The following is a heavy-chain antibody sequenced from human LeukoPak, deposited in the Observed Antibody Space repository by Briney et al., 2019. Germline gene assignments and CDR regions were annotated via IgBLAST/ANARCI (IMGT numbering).Heavy chain of an antibody. Sequence: PSETLSLTCTVSGGSIISYYWSWIRQPPGKGLEWIGYIYHAGTTNYNPSLKSRLTISVDTSKNQFSLKLSSVTAADTAVYFCARHPPVPVFQNGMDVWGQGTTVTVSS. CDR3: ARHPPVPVFQNGMDV. V-gene: IGHV4-59*08. J-gene: IGHJ6*02. D-gene: IGHD2-2*01. CDR1: GGSIISYY. CDR2: IYHAGTT.